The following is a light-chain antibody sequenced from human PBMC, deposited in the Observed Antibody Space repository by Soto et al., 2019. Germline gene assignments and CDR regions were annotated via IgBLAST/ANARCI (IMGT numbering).Light chain of an antibody. J-gene: IGKJ4*01. CDR3: QQYNSYSPLT. V-gene: IGKV1-5*01. Sequence: DIQMTQSPSTLSASVGDRVTITCRASQSISSRLAWFQQKPERAPRVLIYDASSLESGVPSRFSGSGSGTEFTLTISNLQPDDFATYYCQQYNSYSPLTFGGGTKVDIK. CDR2: DAS. CDR1: QSISSR.